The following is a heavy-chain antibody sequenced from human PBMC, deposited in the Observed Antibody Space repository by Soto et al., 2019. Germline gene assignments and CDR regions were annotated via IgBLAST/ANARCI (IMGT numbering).Heavy chain of an antibody. V-gene: IGHV3-48*01. CDR1: GFTFSSYS. CDR2: VSNSSSTI. CDR3: ASGLYGEPREYFQY. D-gene: IGHD4-17*01. Sequence: EVQLVESGGGLVQPGGSLRLSCAASGFTFSSYSMNWVRQAPGKGLEWVSYVSNSSSTIYYADSVKGLFTISRDNAKNALYRQMNSLRAEDTAVYYCASGLYGEPREYFQYWGQGTLVTVSS. J-gene: IGHJ1*01.